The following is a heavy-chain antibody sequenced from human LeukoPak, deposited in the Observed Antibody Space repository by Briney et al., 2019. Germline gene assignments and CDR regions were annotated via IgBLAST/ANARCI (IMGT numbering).Heavy chain of an antibody. CDR1: GGSISSYY. J-gene: IGHJ6*03. CDR3: ARTGVVPNYYYYMDV. Sequence: PSETLSLTCTVSGGSISSYYWSWIRQPPGKGLEWIGYIYYSGSTNYNPSLKSRVTISVDTSKNQFSLKLSSVTAADTAVYYCARTGVVPNYYYYMDVWGKGTTVTVSS. V-gene: IGHV4-59*12. D-gene: IGHD2-15*01. CDR2: IYYSGST.